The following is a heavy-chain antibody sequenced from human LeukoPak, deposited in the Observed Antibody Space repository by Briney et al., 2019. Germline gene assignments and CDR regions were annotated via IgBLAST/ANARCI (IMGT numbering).Heavy chain of an antibody. J-gene: IGHJ5*02. Sequence: ASVKVSCKTSGYTFTGYYMHWVRQAPGQGLEWMGWINSNSGGTNYAQKFQGRVTMTRDTSISTAYMELSRLRSDDTAVYYCARDYRSSSWYGPNWFDPRGQGTLVTVSS. CDR1: GYTFTGYY. CDR2: INSNSGGT. CDR3: ARDYRSSSWYGPNWFDP. V-gene: IGHV1-2*02. D-gene: IGHD6-13*01.